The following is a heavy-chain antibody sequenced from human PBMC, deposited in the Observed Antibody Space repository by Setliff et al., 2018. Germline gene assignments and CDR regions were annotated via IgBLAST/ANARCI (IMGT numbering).Heavy chain of an antibody. J-gene: IGHJ2*01. CDR2: IYYSGST. D-gene: IGHD4-17*01. Sequence: PSETLSLTCTVSGGSISSHYRSWIRQPPGKGLEWIGSIYYSGSTNYNPSLKSRVTRSVDTSKNQVSLKLSSVTAADTAVYYCARTHDYGDYRWYFDLWGRGTLVTVSS. V-gene: IGHV4-59*11. CDR1: GGSISSHY. CDR3: ARTHDYGDYRWYFDL.